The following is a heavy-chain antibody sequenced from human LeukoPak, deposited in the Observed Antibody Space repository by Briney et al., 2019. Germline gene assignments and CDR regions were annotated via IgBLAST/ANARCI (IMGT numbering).Heavy chain of an antibody. V-gene: IGHV1-18*01. J-gene: IGHJ5*02. CDR2: TSAYNGNT. Sequence: ASVKVSCKASGYTFTSYGISWVRQAPGQGLEWMGWTSAYNGNTNYAQKLQGRVTMTTDTSTSTAYMELRSLRSDDTAVYYCARDAGSPLRFGFDPWGQGTLVTVSS. CDR3: ARDAGSPLRFGFDP. D-gene: IGHD3-10*01. CDR1: GYTFTSYG.